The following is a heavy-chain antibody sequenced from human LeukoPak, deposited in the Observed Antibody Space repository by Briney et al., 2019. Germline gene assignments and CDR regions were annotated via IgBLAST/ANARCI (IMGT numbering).Heavy chain of an antibody. CDR2: INHSGST. CDR3: GSSGYYYGFDY. CDR1: GGSFSGYY. J-gene: IGHJ4*02. Sequence: SETLSLTCAVYGGSFSGYYWSWIRQPPGKGLEWIGEINHSGSTNYNPSLKSRVTISVDTSKYQFSLKLSSVTAADTAVYYCGSSGYYYGFDYWGQGTLVTVSS. D-gene: IGHD3-22*01. V-gene: IGHV4-34*01.